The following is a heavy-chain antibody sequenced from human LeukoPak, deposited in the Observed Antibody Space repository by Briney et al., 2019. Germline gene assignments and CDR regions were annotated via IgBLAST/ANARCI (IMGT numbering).Heavy chain of an antibody. CDR2: IYSGGST. CDR3: ARSWDARLNFDY. Sequence: GGSLRLSCAASGFIVSSNYMNWVRQAPGKGLEWVSVIYSGGSTYYADSVKGRFTISRDNSKNTVNLQMSDLRAEDTAVYYCARSWDARLNFDYWGQGTLVTVSS. D-gene: IGHD1-26*01. J-gene: IGHJ4*02. CDR1: GFIVSSNY. V-gene: IGHV3-66*02.